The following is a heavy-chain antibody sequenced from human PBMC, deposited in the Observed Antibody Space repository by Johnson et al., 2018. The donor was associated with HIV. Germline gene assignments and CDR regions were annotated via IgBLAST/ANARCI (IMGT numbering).Heavy chain of an antibody. CDR3: AKSDVVVIPEGAFDI. D-gene: IGHD2-21*01. J-gene: IGHJ3*02. Sequence: EVQLVESGGGVERPGESLRLSCVGSGFMFDDYAMSWVRQVPGKGLEWVSGIDWTGANAGYADSVKGLFTISRDNSKNTLYLQMNSLRAEDTAVYYCAKSDVVVIPEGAFDIWGQGTMVTVSS. CDR1: GFMFDDYA. V-gene: IGHV3-20*04. CDR2: IDWTGANA.